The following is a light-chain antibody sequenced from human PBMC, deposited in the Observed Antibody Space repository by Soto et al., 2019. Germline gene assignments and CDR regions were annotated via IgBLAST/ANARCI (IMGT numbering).Light chain of an antibody. CDR3: QQHGGSPIT. J-gene: IGKJ5*01. CDR1: QSVSRNN. V-gene: IGKV3-20*01. CDR2: GAS. Sequence: ETVLTQSPGTLSLSPGERATLSCRASQSVSRNNLVWYQQRPGQPPRLLIYGASSRATGIPDRFSGSGSGTDFSLTISRLEPEDFAVYYCQQHGGSPITFGQGTRLEIK.